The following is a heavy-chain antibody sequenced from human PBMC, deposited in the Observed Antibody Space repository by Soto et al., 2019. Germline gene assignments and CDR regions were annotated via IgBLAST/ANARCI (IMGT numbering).Heavy chain of an antibody. V-gene: IGHV4-34*01. CDR3: ARGAYISGVTRCFDP. D-gene: IGHD3-16*01. Sequence: QVQLQQWGAGLLKPSETLSLICAVSGESLSDHYGSWIRQSPGKGLEWIGDINQYGTTNYNPSLKSRVTISADTSKYQFFLRLTSVTAADTAVYYCARGAYISGVTRCFDPWGQGTLVTVSS. CDR2: INQYGTT. CDR1: GESLSDHY. J-gene: IGHJ5*02.